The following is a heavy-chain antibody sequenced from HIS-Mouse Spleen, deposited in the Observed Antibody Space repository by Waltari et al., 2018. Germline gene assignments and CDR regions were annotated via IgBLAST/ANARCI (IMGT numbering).Heavy chain of an antibody. CDR3: ARCSRTAVAGTLDY. V-gene: IGHV1-18*01. CDR2: ISAYNGNT. CDR1: GYTFTSSG. Sequence: QVQLVQSGAEVKKPGASVNVSCKASGYTFTSSGISWVPQAPGQRLEWMGWISAYNGNTNYAQKLQGRVTMTTDTSTSTAYMELRSLRSDDTAVYYCARCSRTAVAGTLDYWGQGTLVTVSS. D-gene: IGHD6-19*01. J-gene: IGHJ4*02.